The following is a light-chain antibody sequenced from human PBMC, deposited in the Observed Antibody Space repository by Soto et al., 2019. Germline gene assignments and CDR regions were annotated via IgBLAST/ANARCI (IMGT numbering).Light chain of an antibody. CDR3: QQYENLPT. V-gene: IGKV1-33*01. J-gene: IGKJ5*01. CDR2: DAS. Sequence: IQMTPSPSTPRASVWDRVTIPFQASQNINNYLNWYQPKPGRAPKLLIYDASNSEAGVPSRLRGGGSGTDFTFPIRRLQPEDAATYYCQQYENLPTFGQGTRLEIK. CDR1: QNINNY.